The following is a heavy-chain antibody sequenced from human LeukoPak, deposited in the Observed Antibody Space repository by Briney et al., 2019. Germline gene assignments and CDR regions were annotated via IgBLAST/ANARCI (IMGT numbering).Heavy chain of an antibody. Sequence: GRSLRLSCTASGFTFGDYAMSWVRQAPGKVLEWVGFIRSKAYGGTTEYAASVEGRFTISRDDSKSIAYLQMNSLKTEDTAVYYCTRDLGIAARPRPPDYWGQGTLVTVSS. V-gene: IGHV3-49*04. CDR1: GFTFGDYA. CDR2: IRSKAYGGTT. D-gene: IGHD6-6*01. J-gene: IGHJ4*02. CDR3: TRDLGIAARPRPPDY.